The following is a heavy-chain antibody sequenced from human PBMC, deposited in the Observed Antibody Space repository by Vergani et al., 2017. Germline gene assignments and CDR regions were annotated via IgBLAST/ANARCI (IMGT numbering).Heavy chain of an antibody. D-gene: IGHD3-22*01. J-gene: IGHJ4*02. CDR3: ARDYRGTYYYDSSGYFGY. V-gene: IGHV1-69*01. CDR1: GGTFSSYA. CDR2: IIPIFGTA. Sequence: QVQLVQSGAEVKKPGSSVKVSCKASGGTFSSYAISWVRRAPGQGLEWMGGIIPIFGTANYAQKFQGRVTITADESTSTAYMELSSLRAEDTAVYYCARDYRGTYYYDSSGYFGYWGQGTLVTVSS.